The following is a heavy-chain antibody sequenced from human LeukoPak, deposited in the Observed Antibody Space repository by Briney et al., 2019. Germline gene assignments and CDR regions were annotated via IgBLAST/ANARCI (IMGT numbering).Heavy chain of an antibody. J-gene: IGHJ4*02. CDR2: IIPIFGTA. V-gene: IGHV1-69*05. D-gene: IGHD3/OR15-3a*01. Sequence: SVKVSCKASGGTFSSYAISWVRQAPGQGLEWVGRIIPIFGTANYAQKFQGRVTITTDESTSTAYMELSSLRSEDTAVYYCAREPMYDFSGYFDYWGQGTLVTVSS. CDR3: AREPMYDFSGYFDY. CDR1: GGTFSSYA.